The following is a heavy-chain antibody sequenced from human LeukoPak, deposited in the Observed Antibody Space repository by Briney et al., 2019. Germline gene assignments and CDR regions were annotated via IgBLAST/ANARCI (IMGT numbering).Heavy chain of an antibody. V-gene: IGHV3-53*01. D-gene: IGHD2-8*01. CDR2: IYSGGSGGST. CDR3: ASGLPPGVIDY. CDR1: GFTVSSNY. J-gene: IGHJ4*02. Sequence: PGGSLRLSCAASGFTVSSNYMTWVRQAPGKGLEWVSVIYSGGSGGSTYYADSVKGRFTISRDNSKNTLYLQMNSLRAEDTAVYYCASGLPPGVIDYWGQGTLVTVSP.